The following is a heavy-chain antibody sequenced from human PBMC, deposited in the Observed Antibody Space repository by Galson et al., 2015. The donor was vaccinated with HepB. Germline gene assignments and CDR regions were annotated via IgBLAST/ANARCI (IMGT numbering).Heavy chain of an antibody. D-gene: IGHD4-17*01. V-gene: IGHV1-3*01. Sequence: SVKVSCKASGYTFTSYTMHWVRQAPGQRLEWMGWINAGNGDTKYSQKFQGRVTITRDTSASTAYMELSSLRSEDTAVYYCARGGTTVTTPFDYWGQGTLVTVSS. CDR1: GYTFTSYT. CDR3: ARGGTTVTTPFDY. CDR2: INAGNGDT. J-gene: IGHJ4*02.